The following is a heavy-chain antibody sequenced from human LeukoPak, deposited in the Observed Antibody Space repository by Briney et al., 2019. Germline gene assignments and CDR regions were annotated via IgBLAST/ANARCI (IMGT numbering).Heavy chain of an antibody. CDR2: SRNKANSYTT. D-gene: IGHD6-19*01. CDR3: ARLHSSGWYTDY. CDR1: GSTFSDAY. Sequence: GGSMRLSCAASGSTFSDAYMDWVRQPPGKGLEWVGRSRNKANSYTTEYAASVKGRFTISRDDSKNSLYLQMNSLKTEDTAVYYCARLHSSGWYTDYWGQGTLVTVSS. V-gene: IGHV3-72*01. J-gene: IGHJ4*02.